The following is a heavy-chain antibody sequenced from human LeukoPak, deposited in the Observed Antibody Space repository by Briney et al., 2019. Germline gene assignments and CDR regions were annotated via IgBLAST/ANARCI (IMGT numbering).Heavy chain of an antibody. CDR2: IRYDGSNK. J-gene: IGHJ4*02. V-gene: IGHV3-30*02. CDR3: AKDLDWELDY. D-gene: IGHD3-9*01. Sequence: GGSLRPSCAASGFTFSSYGMHWVRQAPGKGLEWVAFIRYDGSNKYYADSVKGRFTISRDNSKNTLYLQMNSLRAEDTAVYYCAKDLDWELDYWGQGTLVTVSS. CDR1: GFTFSSYG.